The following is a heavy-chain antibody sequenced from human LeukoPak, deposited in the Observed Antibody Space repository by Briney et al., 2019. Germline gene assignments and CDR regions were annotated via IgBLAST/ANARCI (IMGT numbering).Heavy chain of an antibody. Sequence: PSXXLSLTCAVSGYSISSGYYWGWIRPPPGKGLEWIGSIYHSGSTYYHPSLESRVTISVDTSKNQFSLKLSSVTAADTAVYYCASMDVWGKGTTVTVSS. CDR1: GYSISSGYY. CDR3: ASMDV. J-gene: IGHJ6*03. CDR2: IYHSGST. V-gene: IGHV4-38-2*01.